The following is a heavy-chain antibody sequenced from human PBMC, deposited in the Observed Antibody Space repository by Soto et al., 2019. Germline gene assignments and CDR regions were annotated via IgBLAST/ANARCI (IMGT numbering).Heavy chain of an antibody. J-gene: IGHJ2*01. D-gene: IGHD2-21*02. CDR2: ISSLGDST. Sequence: SGGGLVQPGGSLRLSCAASGFMFNSYAMHWVRQAPGKGLEYVSAISSLGDSTFYANSVKDRFTISRDNSKNTLYLQMGSLRVEDMAVYYCARRTAGWYFDLWGRGTLVTVSS. V-gene: IGHV3-64*01. CDR1: GFMFNSYA. CDR3: ARRTAGWYFDL.